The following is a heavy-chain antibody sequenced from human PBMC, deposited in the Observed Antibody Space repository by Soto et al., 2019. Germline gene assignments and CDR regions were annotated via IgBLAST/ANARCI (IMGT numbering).Heavy chain of an antibody. CDR1: GGSISSYY. D-gene: IGHD3-22*01. Sequence: SETLSLTCTVSGGSISSYYWTWIRQPPGKGLEWIGYIYYSGSTNYNPSLKSRVTISVDTSKNQFSLKLSSVTAADTAVYYCALRSMAVVPEYWGQGTLVTVSS. CDR2: IYYSGST. CDR3: ALRSMAVVPEY. V-gene: IGHV4-59*01. J-gene: IGHJ4*02.